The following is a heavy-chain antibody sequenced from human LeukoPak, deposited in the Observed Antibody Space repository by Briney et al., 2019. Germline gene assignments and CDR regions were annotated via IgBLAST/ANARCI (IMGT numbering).Heavy chain of an antibody. CDR1: GFTFSSYS. V-gene: IGHV3-23*01. Sequence: AGGSLRLSCAASGFTFSSYSMNWVRQAPGKGLEWVSGTSGSGDNTWYADSVKGRFTISRDNSKKTLDLQMHSLRAEDTAIYYCAKASVWTMVRVVSYFDEWGQGIQVTVSS. CDR3: AKASVWTMVRVVSYFDE. D-gene: IGHD3-10*01. CDR2: TSGSGDNT. J-gene: IGHJ4*02.